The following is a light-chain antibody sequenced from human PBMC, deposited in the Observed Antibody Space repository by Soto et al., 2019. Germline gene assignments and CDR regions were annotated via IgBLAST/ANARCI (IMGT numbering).Light chain of an antibody. CDR1: SSNIGAGYD. V-gene: IGLV1-40*01. Sequence: QLVLTQPPSVSGAPGQRVTISCTGSSSNIGAGYDVQWYQQLPGAAPRLLIFGNTNRPSGFPDRFSGSRSGTSASLAISGLQAEDEADYYCQSYDISLSVSVVFGGGTKLTVL. J-gene: IGLJ2*01. CDR3: QSYDISLSVSVV. CDR2: GNT.